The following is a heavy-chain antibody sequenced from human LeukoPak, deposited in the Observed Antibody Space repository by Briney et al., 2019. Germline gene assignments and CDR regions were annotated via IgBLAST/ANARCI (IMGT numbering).Heavy chain of an antibody. Sequence: SETLSLACTVSGASISSYYWSWIRQPPGKGLEWIGYIFYSGSTLYNPSLQSRVTISVDTSKNQFSLKLTSVTAADTAVYYCASGPYPAAGTDHQFDYWGQGTLVTVSS. J-gene: IGHJ4*02. CDR2: IFYSGST. CDR3: ASGPYPAAGTDHQFDY. D-gene: IGHD6-13*01. V-gene: IGHV4-59*01. CDR1: GASISSYY.